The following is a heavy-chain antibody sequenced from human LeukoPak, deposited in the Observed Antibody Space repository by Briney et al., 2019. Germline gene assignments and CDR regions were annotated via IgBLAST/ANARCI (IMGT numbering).Heavy chain of an antibody. CDR1: GFTFSSYA. D-gene: IGHD3-10*01. Sequence: GGSLRLSCAASGFTFSSYAMSWVRQAPGKGLEWVSSITISGATTYYADSVKGRLTISRDNSKTTLYLQMISLRAEDTAVYYCATYGSGSYYRKAFDYWGQGTLVTVSS. CDR2: ITISGATT. CDR3: ATYGSGSYYRKAFDY. V-gene: IGHV3-23*01. J-gene: IGHJ4*02.